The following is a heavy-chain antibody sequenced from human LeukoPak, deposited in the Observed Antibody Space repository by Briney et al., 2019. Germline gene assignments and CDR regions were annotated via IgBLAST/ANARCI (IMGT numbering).Heavy chain of an antibody. CDR3: ARSANYFDTSGQDY. CDR2: TNREDSDT. Sequence: GGGPRLSSAASGFSSCGYWMYCGCPAPETRLLWVSRTNREDSDTSYADSVKGRFTISRDKAKSTLYLQMNSLRVEDTAVYYWARSANYFDTSGQDYWGQGTLVTVSS. CDR1: GFSSCGYW. D-gene: IGHD3-22*01. V-gene: IGHV3-74*01. J-gene: IGHJ4*02.